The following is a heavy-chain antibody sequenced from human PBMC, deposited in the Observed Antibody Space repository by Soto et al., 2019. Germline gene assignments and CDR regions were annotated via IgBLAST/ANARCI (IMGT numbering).Heavy chain of an antibody. CDR3: AKHQVVVAATNPPGDFDY. Sequence: AGGSLRLSCAASGFTFSSYAMSWVRQAPGKGLEWVSAISGSGGSTYYADSVKGRFTISRDNSMNTLYLQMNSLRAEDTAVYYCAKHQVVVAATNPPGDFDYWGQGTLVTVSS. CDR1: GFTFSSYA. V-gene: IGHV3-23*01. CDR2: ISGSGGST. J-gene: IGHJ4*02. D-gene: IGHD2-15*01.